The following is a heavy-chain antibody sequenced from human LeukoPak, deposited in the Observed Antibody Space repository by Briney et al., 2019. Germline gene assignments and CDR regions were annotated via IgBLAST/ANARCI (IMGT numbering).Heavy chain of an antibody. CDR1: GGSFYNCY. J-gene: IGHJ4*02. CDR2: VFYNGDT. V-gene: IGHV4-59*08. D-gene: IGHD3-22*01. CDR3: ARQPSGNYGKSGYYPYYVDY. Sequence: SETLCLTCLVSGGSFYNCYWTWVRQPPGKGLEWVGNVFYNGDTKYDPSLKSRLTISLDTSRSQFSLRLTSVTAADTAVYYCARQPSGNYGKSGYYPYYVDYWGQGTLVTVSS.